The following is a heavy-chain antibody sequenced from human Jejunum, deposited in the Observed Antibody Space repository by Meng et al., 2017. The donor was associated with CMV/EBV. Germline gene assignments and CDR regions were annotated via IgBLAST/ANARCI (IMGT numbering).Heavy chain of an antibody. CDR2: IIPRVGIP. D-gene: IGHD6-19*01. V-gene: IGHV1-69*04. CDR3: ARGSQVVAGIEDHYLDY. J-gene: IGHJ4*02. Sequence: ISWLREVPGQGGEWMGRIIPRVGIPNYIPKFQGKITISADKSTNTAYLEVTSLTSEDTAMYYCARGSQVVAGIEDHYLDYWGQGSLVTVSS.